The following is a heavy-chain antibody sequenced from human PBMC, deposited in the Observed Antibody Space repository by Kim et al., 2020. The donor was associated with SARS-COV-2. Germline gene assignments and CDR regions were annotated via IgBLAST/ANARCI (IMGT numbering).Heavy chain of an antibody. CDR3: ARDRHYYDSSGYLHWYFDL. CDR1: GFTVSSNY. CDR2: IYSGGST. V-gene: IGHV3-53*01. J-gene: IGHJ2*01. Sequence: GGSLRLSCAASGFTVSSNYMSWVRQAPGKGLEWVSVIYSGGSTYYADSVKGRFTISRDNSKNTLYLQMNSLRAEDTAVYYCARDRHYYDSSGYLHWYFDLWGRGTLVTVSS. D-gene: IGHD3-22*01.